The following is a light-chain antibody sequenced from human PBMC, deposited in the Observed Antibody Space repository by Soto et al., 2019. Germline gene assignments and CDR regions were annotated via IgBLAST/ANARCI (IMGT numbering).Light chain of an antibody. Sequence: ETVMTQSPAILSVSPGERVTLSCRASQSVKTNLAWYQQISGQGPRLLIYGATGRAPGIPDRFSATGSGTEFTLTISSLQSEDFAVYYCQQYNDWPPLTFGGGTKVEIK. CDR2: GAT. CDR1: QSVKTN. CDR3: QQYNDWPPLT. J-gene: IGKJ4*01. V-gene: IGKV3-15*01.